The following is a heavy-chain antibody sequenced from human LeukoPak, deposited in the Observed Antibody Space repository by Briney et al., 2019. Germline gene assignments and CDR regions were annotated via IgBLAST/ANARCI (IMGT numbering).Heavy chain of an antibody. D-gene: IGHD6-13*01. V-gene: IGHV1-69*05. J-gene: IGHJ3*02. CDR1: GGTFSSYA. Sequence: ASVKVSCKASGGTFSSYAISWVRQAPGQGLEWMGRIIPIFGTANYAQKFQGRVTITTDESTSTAYMELSSLRSEDTAVYYCARADSSSWFHDAFDIWGQGTMVTVSS. CDR3: ARADSSSWFHDAFDI. CDR2: IIPIFGTA.